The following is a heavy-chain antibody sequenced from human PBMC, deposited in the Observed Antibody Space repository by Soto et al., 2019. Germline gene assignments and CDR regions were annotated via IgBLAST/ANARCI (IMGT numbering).Heavy chain of an antibody. J-gene: IGHJ5*02. CDR1: GYPFSKYG. CDR2: IKPDNGNT. D-gene: IGHD5-12*01. Sequence: QLQLVQSGGEVKKPGASVRVSCEAYGYPFSKYGISWIRQAPGQGLEWMGWIKPDNGNTDYAQKFQGRVTMTTDTSSDTAYLELRSLRSDDPAVYYCATSYDSGFGPWGQGTLV. V-gene: IGHV1-18*04. CDR3: ATSYDSGFGP.